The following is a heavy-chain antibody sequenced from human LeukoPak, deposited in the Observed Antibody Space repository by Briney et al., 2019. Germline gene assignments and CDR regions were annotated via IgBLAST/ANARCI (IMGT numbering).Heavy chain of an antibody. CDR1: GGSISSGGYY. D-gene: IGHD2/OR15-2a*01. V-gene: IGHV4-30-2*01. CDR3: ASLVSGRGY. Sequence: SETLSLTCTVSGGSISSGGYYWSWIRQPPGKGLEWNGYMYHSGSTYYNPSLRSRVTISVDMSRNHFSLRLSSVTAADTAVYYCASLVSGRGYWGQGTLSPSPQ. CDR2: MYHSGST. J-gene: IGHJ4*02.